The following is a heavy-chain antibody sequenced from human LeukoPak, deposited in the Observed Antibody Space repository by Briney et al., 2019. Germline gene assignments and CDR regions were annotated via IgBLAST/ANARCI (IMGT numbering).Heavy chain of an antibody. CDR2: ISSSSSYI. D-gene: IGHD2-15*01. J-gene: IGHJ4*02. CDR1: GFDFSTYS. Sequence: PGGSLRLSCEVSGFDFSTYSMNWVRQAPGKGLEWVSSISSSSSYIYYADSVKGRFTISRDNAKNSLYLQMNSLRAEDTAVYYCASCLVVAVPFDYWGQGTLVTVSS. V-gene: IGHV3-21*04. CDR3: ASCLVVAVPFDY.